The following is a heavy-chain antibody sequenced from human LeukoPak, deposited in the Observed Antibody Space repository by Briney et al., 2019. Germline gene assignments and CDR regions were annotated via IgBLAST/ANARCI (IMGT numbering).Heavy chain of an antibody. J-gene: IGHJ4*02. CDR1: GFTVSSNY. V-gene: IGHV3-66*02. CDR2: IYSGGST. Sequence: PGGSLRLSCAASGFTVSSNYMSWVRQAPGKGLEWVSVIYSGGSTYYADSVKGRFAISRDNSKNTLYLQMNSLRAEDTAVYYCAKPSVPYSSGYPTLDYWGQGTLVTVSS. D-gene: IGHD3-22*01. CDR3: AKPSVPYSSGYPTLDY.